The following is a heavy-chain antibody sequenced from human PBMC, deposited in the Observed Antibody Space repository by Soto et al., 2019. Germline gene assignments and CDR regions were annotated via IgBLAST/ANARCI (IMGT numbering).Heavy chain of an antibody. J-gene: IGHJ6*02. V-gene: IGHV4-34*01. CDR1: GGSFSGYY. Sequence: SETLSLTCAVYGGSFSGYYWSWTRQPPGKGLEWIGEINHSGSTNYNPSLKSRVTISVDTSKNQFSLKLSSVTAADTAVYYCARGERYCSGGSCHLNVYYSYGMDVWGQGTTVTVSS. D-gene: IGHD2-15*01. CDR3: ARGERYCSGGSCHLNVYYSYGMDV. CDR2: INHSGST.